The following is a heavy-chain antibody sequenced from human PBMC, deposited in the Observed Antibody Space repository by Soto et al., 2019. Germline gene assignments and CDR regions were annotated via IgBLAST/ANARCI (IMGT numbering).Heavy chain of an antibody. Sequence: QLQLQESGSGLVRPSQTLSLTCTVSGASIGSGSYSWNWIRQPTGKGLEWIGYLHHSGDTYFNPSLRRRVSISVDRSNNQFSLKLISVTAADTAVYHCARFPLWFGELDYWGQGALVTVSS. CDR2: LHHSGDT. J-gene: IGHJ4*02. CDR3: ARFPLWFGELDY. CDR1: GASIGSGSYS. D-gene: IGHD3-10*01. V-gene: IGHV4-30-2*01.